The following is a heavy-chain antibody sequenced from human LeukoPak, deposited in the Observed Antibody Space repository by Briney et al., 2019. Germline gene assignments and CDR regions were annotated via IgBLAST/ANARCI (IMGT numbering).Heavy chain of an antibody. V-gene: IGHV1-46*01. Sequence: ASVNVSCKASGYSFTSDYMHWVRQATGQGLEWMGIINPSGGSTSYAQKFQGRVTMTRDTSTSTVYMELSSLRSEDTAVYYCARTGIVGGFDYWGQGTLVTVSS. CDR1: GYSFTSDY. J-gene: IGHJ4*02. D-gene: IGHD1-26*01. CDR3: ARTGIVGGFDY. CDR2: INPSGGST.